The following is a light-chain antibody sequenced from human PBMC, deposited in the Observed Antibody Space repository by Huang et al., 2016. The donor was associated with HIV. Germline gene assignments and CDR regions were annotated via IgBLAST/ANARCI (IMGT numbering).Light chain of an antibody. CDR1: QSVGSN. CDR3: QQYNKWPRA. Sequence: EIVMTQSPATLSGSPGEAATLSCRASQSVGSNLAWYQQKPGHSPRLLIYGASTRATDIPARFSGSGSGTEFTLTISSLQSEDFAVYYCQQYNKWPRAFGQGTKVAVK. J-gene: IGKJ1*01. CDR2: GAS. V-gene: IGKV3-15*01.